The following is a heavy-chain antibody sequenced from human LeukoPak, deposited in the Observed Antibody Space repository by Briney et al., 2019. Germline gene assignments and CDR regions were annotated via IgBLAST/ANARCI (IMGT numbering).Heavy chain of an antibody. Sequence: PSQTLSLTCAVSGGSISSGGYSWSWIRQPPGEGLEWIGYIYHSGSTYYNPSLKSRVTISVDRSKNQFSLKLSSVTAADTAVYYCARGGLPRGENWFDPWGQGTLVTVSS. CDR2: IYHSGST. CDR3: ARGGLPRGENWFDP. CDR1: GGSISSGGYS. V-gene: IGHV4-30-2*01. J-gene: IGHJ5*02.